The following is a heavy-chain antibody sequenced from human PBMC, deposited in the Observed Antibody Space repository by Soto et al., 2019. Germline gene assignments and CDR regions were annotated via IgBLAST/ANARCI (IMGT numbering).Heavy chain of an antibody. CDR1: GYTFTSYG. D-gene: IGHD3-10*01. J-gene: IGHJ4*02. CDR3: AILLWFGESIHIEDY. CDR2: ISAYNGNT. V-gene: IGHV1-18*01. Sequence: QVQLVQSGAEVKKPGASVKVSCKASGYTFTSYGISWVRQAPGQGLEWMGWISAYNGNTNYAQKLQGRVTMTTDTSXXTAYMELGSLRSDDTAVYYCAILLWFGESIHIEDYWGQGTLVTVSS.